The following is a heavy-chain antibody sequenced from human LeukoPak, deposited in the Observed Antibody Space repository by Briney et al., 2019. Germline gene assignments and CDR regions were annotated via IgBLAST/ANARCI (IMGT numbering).Heavy chain of an antibody. D-gene: IGHD1-14*01. CDR2: INDVSGDI. Sequence: PGGSLRLSCAASEFTFRLYAMNWVRQAPGKGLEWVSYINDVSGDIHYADSVRGRFTISRDNAKNTLYLQMNSLRAEDMAVYYCARDTFQPGRIDCWGQGTLVIVSS. CDR1: EFTFRLYA. V-gene: IGHV3-21*05. J-gene: IGHJ4*02. CDR3: ARDTFQPGRIDC.